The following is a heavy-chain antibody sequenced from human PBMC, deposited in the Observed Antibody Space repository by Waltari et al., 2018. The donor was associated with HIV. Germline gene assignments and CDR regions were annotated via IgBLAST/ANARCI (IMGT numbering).Heavy chain of an antibody. D-gene: IGHD6-6*01. CDR2: ISSSSTTR. Sequence: EVQLVESGGGLVQPGGSLRLSCAASGFTFSSYARNWVRQAPGKGLEWVSYISSSSTTRNYADSVKGRFTISRDNAKNLLYLQMSSLRAEDTAVYFCARERFGSSYFGYWGQGTLVTVSS. V-gene: IGHV3-48*04. J-gene: IGHJ4*02. CDR3: ARERFGSSYFGY. CDR1: GFTFSSYA.